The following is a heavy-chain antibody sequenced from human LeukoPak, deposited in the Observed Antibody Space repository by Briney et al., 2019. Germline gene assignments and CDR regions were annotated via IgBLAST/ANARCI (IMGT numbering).Heavy chain of an antibody. Sequence: SEPQSLTCTVSGGSISSYYWSWIRQPPGKGLEWIGYIYYSGSTNYNPSLKSRVTISVDTSKNQFSLKLSSVTAADTAVYYCARHDFWSGYYTFDYWGQGTLVTVSS. D-gene: IGHD3-3*01. V-gene: IGHV4-59*08. CDR3: ARHDFWSGYYTFDY. J-gene: IGHJ4*02. CDR1: GGSISSYY. CDR2: IYYSGST.